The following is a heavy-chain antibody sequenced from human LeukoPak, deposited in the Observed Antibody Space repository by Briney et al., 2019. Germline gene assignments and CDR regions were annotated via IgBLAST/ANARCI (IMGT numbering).Heavy chain of an antibody. D-gene: IGHD2-21*02. Sequence: GGSLRLSCAASGFTFSTYSMNWVRQAPGKGLEWVSSISSSSSYIYYADSVKGRFTISRDNSKNTLYLQMNRLRAEDTAVYYCASGVGDCYDYWGQGTLVTVSS. J-gene: IGHJ4*02. V-gene: IGHV3-21*01. CDR2: ISSSSSYI. CDR3: ASGVGDCYDY. CDR1: GFTFSTYS.